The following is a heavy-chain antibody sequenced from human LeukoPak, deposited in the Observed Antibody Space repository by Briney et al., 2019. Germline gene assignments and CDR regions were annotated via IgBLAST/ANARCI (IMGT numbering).Heavy chain of an antibody. D-gene: IGHD2-15*01. V-gene: IGHV3-21*01. Sequence: PGGSLRLSCAASGFTFSSYSMNWVRQAPGKGLEWVSSISSSSYIYYADSVKGRFTISRDNAKNSLYLQMNSLRAEDTAVYYCARAAELSSGGSCCGRYYWGQGTLVTVSS. CDR2: ISSSSYI. CDR3: ARAAELSSGGSCCGRYY. J-gene: IGHJ4*02. CDR1: GFTFSSYS.